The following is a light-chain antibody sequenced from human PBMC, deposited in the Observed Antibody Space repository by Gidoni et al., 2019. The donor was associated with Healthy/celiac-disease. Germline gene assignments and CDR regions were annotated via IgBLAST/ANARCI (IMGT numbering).Light chain of an antibody. CDR2: WAS. V-gene: IGKV4-1*01. CDR1: QGVLYSSNNKNY. Sequence: IGRTQSPDSLAVHLGERSTIICKSRQGVLYSSNNKNYLAWYQQKPVQPPKLLIYWASTRESGVPDRFSGSGSGTDFTLTISSLQAEDVAVYYCQQYYSTPQTFGQGAKVEIK. J-gene: IGKJ1*01. CDR3: QQYYSTPQT.